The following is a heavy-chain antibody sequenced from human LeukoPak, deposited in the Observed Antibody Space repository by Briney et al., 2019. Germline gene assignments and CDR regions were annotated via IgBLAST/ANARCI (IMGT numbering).Heavy chain of an antibody. V-gene: IGHV3-7*01. CDR2: INQDGPER. CDR1: GFCFTTYW. D-gene: IGHD3-10*01. J-gene: IGHJ4*02. CDR3: AKLAKYFYGAETFYFFEH. Sequence: GGSLRLSCAASGFCFTTYWISWVRPAQGEGLEWVDNINQDGPERYHGGYVKSRFTISTDNGKNSLYLQMNSLRVQDTAVYYCAKLAKYFYGAETFYFFEHWGQGTPVTASS.